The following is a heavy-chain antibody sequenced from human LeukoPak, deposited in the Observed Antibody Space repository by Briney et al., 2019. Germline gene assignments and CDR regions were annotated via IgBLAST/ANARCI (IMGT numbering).Heavy chain of an antibody. Sequence: GSLRLSCAASGFTFSSYAMSWVRQAPGKGLEWVSAISGSGGSTYYADSVKGRFTISRDNSKNTLYLQMYSLRAEDTAVYYCAKVIHTYYYDSSGYLDYWGQGTLVTVSS. CDR3: AKVIHTYYYDSSGYLDY. D-gene: IGHD3-22*01. V-gene: IGHV3-23*01. CDR2: ISGSGGST. CDR1: GFTFSSYA. J-gene: IGHJ4*02.